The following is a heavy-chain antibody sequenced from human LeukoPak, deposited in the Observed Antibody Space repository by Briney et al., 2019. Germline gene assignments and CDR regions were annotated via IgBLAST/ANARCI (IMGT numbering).Heavy chain of an antibody. V-gene: IGHV3-9*01. J-gene: IGHJ5*02. D-gene: IGHD1-26*01. CDR3: AKDIYSGTYSGVDL. CDR1: GFTFDDYA. CDR2: ISWLSSTR. Sequence: PGRSLRLSCAASGFTFDDYAMHWVRQAPGKGLEWVAGISWLSSTRGYADSVKGRFFISRDNAKNSLYLEMNSLSTEDTALYYCAKDIYSGTYSGVDLWGQGTLVTVSS.